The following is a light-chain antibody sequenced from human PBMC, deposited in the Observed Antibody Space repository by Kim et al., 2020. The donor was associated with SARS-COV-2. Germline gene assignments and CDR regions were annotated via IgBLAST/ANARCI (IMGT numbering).Light chain of an antibody. Sequence: VSPGARVPLSCRASQSVYTNLAWYQQKPGQAPRLLIEDASTRATDIPARFSGSGSGTEFTLTISSLQSEDLAIYFCQQYNDWRPYSFGPGTKLEI. J-gene: IGKJ2*01. CDR2: DAS. CDR1: QSVYTN. CDR3: QQYNDWRPYS. V-gene: IGKV3-15*01.